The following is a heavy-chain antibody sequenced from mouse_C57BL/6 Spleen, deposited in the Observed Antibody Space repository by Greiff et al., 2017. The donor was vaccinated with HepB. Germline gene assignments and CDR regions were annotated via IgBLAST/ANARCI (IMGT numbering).Heavy chain of an antibody. CDR3: AREDSSDAMDY. V-gene: IGHV5-16*01. CDR1: GFTFSDYY. J-gene: IGHJ4*01. Sequence: DVKLVESEGGLVQPGSSMKLSCTASGFTFSDYYMAWVRQVPEKGLEWVANINYDGSSTYYLDSLKSRFIISRDNAKNILYLQMSSLKSEDTATYYCAREDSSDAMDYWGQGTSVTVSS. CDR2: INYDGSST. D-gene: IGHD3-2*02.